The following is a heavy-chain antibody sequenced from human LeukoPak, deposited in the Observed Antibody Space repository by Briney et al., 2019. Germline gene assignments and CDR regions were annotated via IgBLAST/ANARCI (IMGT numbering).Heavy chain of an antibody. CDR1: GGSISSYY. D-gene: IGHD3-10*01. CDR2: IYYAGSG. CDR3: ARGSTRYGSGSYAGWFDP. V-gene: IGHV4-59*01. Sequence: SETLSLTCTVSGGSISSYYWSWIRQPPGKGLEWIANIYYAGSGNYNPSLKSRVTISVDTSKNQFSLELSSVTAADTAVYYCARGSTRYGSGSYAGWFDPWGQGTLVTVSS. J-gene: IGHJ5*02.